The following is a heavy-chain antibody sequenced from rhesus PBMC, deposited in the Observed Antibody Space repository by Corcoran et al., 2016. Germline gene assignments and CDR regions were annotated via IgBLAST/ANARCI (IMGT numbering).Heavy chain of an antibody. CDR3: ARDREYATRDY. J-gene: IGHJ4*01. CDR1: GGSISDSYW. CDR2: IYGSTPNT. V-gene: IGHV4S10*01. Sequence: QVQLQESGPRVVKPSETLSLTCAVSGGSISDSYWWSWIRQPPGKGLEWIGYIYGSTPNTTTTPSIKCRVTISKDTSKNHFSLKLSSVTAADTAVYYCARDREYATRDYWGQGVLVTVSS. D-gene: IGHD2-39*01.